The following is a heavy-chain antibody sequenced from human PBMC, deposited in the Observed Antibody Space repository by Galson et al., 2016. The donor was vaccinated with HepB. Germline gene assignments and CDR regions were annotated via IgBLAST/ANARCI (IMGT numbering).Heavy chain of an antibody. J-gene: IGHJ6*02. CDR1: AFTFSNYW. Sequence: SLRLSCAASAFTFSNYWMYWVRQAPGKGLMWVSRINSDGSSASYAESVKGRFTISRDNAKNTLCLQANSLRAEDTAVYYCARALRDDFWRGYYSGNLYYYGMDVWGQGTTVTVSS. CDR3: ARALRDDFWRGYYSGNLYYYGMDV. D-gene: IGHD3-3*01. CDR2: INSDGSSA. V-gene: IGHV3-74*01.